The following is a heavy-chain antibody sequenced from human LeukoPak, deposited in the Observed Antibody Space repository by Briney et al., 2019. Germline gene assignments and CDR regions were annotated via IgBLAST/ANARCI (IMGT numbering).Heavy chain of an antibody. D-gene: IGHD3-3*01. V-gene: IGHV3-74*01. J-gene: IGHJ4*02. CDR2: INSDGSST. CDR3: ARLYYDFWSGSQS. CDR1: GFTFSSYW. Sequence: GGSLRLSCAAPGFTFSSYWMHWVRQAPGKGRVWVSRINSDGSSTSYADSVKGRFTISRDNAKNTLYLQMNSLRAEDTAVYYCARLYYDFWSGSQSWGQGTLVTVSS.